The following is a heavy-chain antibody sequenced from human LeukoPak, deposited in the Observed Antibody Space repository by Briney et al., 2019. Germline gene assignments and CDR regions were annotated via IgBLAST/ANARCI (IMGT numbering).Heavy chain of an antibody. D-gene: IGHD3-10*01. CDR3: ARREEITMVRGVIIRPFDY. CDR2: IYYSGST. CDR1: GGSISSSSYY. Sequence: SETLSLTCTVSGGSISSSSYYWAWIRQPPGKGLEWIGSIYYSGSTYYNPSLKSRVTISVDKSKNQFSLKLSSVTAADTAVYYCARREEITMVRGVIIRPFDYWGQGTLVTVSS. V-gene: IGHV4-39*07. J-gene: IGHJ4*02.